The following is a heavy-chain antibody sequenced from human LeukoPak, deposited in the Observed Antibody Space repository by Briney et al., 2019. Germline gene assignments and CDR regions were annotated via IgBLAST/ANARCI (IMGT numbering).Heavy chain of an antibody. V-gene: IGHV3-48*01. J-gene: IGHJ4*02. CDR1: GFTFSSYN. CDR2: ISSSSSIT. Sequence: GGSLRLSCAASGFTFSSYNMNWVRQAPGKGLEWVSYISSSSSITYYADSVKGRFTISRDNSKNTLYLQMNSLRAEDTAVYYCAKDRSGYWGQGTLVTVSS. CDR3: AKDRSGY. D-gene: IGHD3-10*01.